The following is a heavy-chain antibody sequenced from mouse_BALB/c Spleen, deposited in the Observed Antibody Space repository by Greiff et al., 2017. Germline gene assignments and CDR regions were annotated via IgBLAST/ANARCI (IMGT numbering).Heavy chain of an antibody. Sequence: EVKLQESGPGLVKPSQSLSLTCTVTGYSITSDYAWNWIRQFPGNKLEWMGYISYSGSTSYNPSLKSRISITRDTSKNQFFLQLNSVTTEDTATYYCAKGYYGNYVYWYFDVWGAGTTVTVSS. CDR2: ISYSGST. V-gene: IGHV3-2*02. J-gene: IGHJ1*01. D-gene: IGHD2-1*01. CDR1: GYSITSDYA. CDR3: AKGYYGNYVYWYFDV.